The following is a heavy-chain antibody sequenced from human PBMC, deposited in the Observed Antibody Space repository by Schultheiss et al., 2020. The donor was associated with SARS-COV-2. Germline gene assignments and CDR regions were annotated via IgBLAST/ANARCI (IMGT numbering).Heavy chain of an antibody. J-gene: IGHJ2*01. CDR3: TRDRYDFWSGYVSYWYFDL. V-gene: IGHV1-69*13. CDR2: IIPIFGTA. CDR1: GGTFSSYA. D-gene: IGHD3-3*01. Sequence: SVKVSCKASGGTFSSYAISWVRQAPGQGLEWMGGIIPIFGTANYAQKFQGRVTITADESTSTAYMELSSLRSEDTAVYYCTRDRYDFWSGYVSYWYFDLWGRGTLVTVSS.